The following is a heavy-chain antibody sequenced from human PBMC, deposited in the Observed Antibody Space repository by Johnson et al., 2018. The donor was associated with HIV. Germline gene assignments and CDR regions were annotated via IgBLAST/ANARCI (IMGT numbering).Heavy chain of an antibody. CDR1: GFIFSDSW. D-gene: IGHD4-17*01. V-gene: IGHV3-74*02. CDR2: INKDGSAT. CDR3: AKGADYADYEGAFDI. Sequence: MLLVESGGGLVQPGGSLRLSCAASGFIFSDSWMHWVRQAPGKGLVWVSRINKDGSATSYADSVKGRFTISRDNAKNTMYLQMNSLRAEDAAVYYCAKGADYADYEGAFDIWGQGTMVTVSS. J-gene: IGHJ3*02.